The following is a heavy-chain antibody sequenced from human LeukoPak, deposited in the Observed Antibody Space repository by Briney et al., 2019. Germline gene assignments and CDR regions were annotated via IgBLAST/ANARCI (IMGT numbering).Heavy chain of an antibody. CDR3: ARGGRDGFKHYPVDS. Sequence: SQTLSLTCTVSGGSISSGDYYWSWIRQPPGKGLEWIGYIYYSGSTYYNPSLKSRVTISVDTSKNQFSLKLSSVTAADTAVYYCARGGRDGFKHYPVDSWGRGTLVTVSS. D-gene: IGHD5-24*01. V-gene: IGHV4-30-4*01. CDR2: IYYSGST. J-gene: IGHJ4*02. CDR1: GGSISSGDYY.